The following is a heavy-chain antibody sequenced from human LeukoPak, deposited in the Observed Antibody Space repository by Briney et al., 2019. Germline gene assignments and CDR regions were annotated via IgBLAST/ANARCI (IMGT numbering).Heavy chain of an antibody. V-gene: IGHV3-48*03. CDR1: GFTFSRSA. D-gene: IGHD6-6*01. J-gene: IGHJ4*02. CDR3: ARTDISQLGFDY. CDR2: ISSSGSTI. Sequence: GGSLRLSCAASGFTFSRSAMTWVRQAPGKGLEWVSYISSSGSTIYYADSVKGRFTISRDNAKNSLYLQMNSLRAEDTAVYYCARTDISQLGFDYWGQGTLVTVSS.